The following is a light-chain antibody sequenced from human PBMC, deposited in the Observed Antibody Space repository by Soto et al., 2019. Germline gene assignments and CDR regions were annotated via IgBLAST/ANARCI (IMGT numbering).Light chain of an antibody. J-gene: IGKJ3*01. CDR2: DAS. CDR3: QQYNNWPPFT. Sequence: EIVMTQSPATLSVSPGERATLSCRASQSVGYRLAWYQQKPGQAPRLLIYDASTRATSFPARFSGSGSGTEFTHTISSLQSEDFAVYYCQQYNNWPPFTFGPGTKVDIK. CDR1: QSVGYR. V-gene: IGKV3-15*01.